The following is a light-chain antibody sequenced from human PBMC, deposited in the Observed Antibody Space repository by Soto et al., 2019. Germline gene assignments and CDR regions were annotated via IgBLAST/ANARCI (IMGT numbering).Light chain of an antibody. J-gene: IGKJ2*01. CDR3: QQSYSTRYT. Sequence: DIQMTQSPSSLSASVGDRVTITCRANQSISSYLNWYQQKPGKAPKLLIYAASSLQSGVPSRFSGSGSGTDFTLTISSLQPEDFASYYCQQSYSTRYTFAQGTKLEIK. CDR2: AAS. V-gene: IGKV1-39*01. CDR1: QSISSY.